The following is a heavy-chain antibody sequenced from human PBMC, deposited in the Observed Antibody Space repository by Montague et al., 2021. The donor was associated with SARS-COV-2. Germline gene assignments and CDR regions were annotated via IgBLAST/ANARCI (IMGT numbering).Heavy chain of an antibody. V-gene: IGHV4-31*03. D-gene: IGHD6-13*01. CDR1: GGSISSDDSY. Sequence: TLSLTCIVSGGSISSDDSYWTWIRQHPGKGLEWIGYISYSGRTSYNVSLKSRLTISADTSDNQFSLKLTSMTAADTAVYYCARMYVPAHGTSAASYSDYWGRGTLGTVSS. J-gene: IGHJ4*02. CDR2: ISYSGRT. CDR3: ARMYVPAHGTSAASYSDY.